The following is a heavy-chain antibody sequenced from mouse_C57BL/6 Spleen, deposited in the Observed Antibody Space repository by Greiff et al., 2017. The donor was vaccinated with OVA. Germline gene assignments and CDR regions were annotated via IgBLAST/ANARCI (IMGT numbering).Heavy chain of an antibody. CDR3: ARNYYYAMDY. V-gene: IGHV1-52*01. CDR1: GYTFTSYW. CDR2: IDPSDSET. Sequence: QVQLQQPGAELVRPGSSVKLSCKASGYTFTSYWMHWVKQRPIQGLEWIGNIDPSDSETHYNQKFKDKATLTVDKSSSTAYMQLSSLTSEDSAVYYGARNYYYAMDYWGQGTSVTVSS. J-gene: IGHJ4*01.